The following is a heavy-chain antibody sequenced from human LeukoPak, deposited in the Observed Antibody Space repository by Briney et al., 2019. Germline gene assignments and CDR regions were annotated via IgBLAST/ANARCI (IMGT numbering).Heavy chain of an antibody. D-gene: IGHD3-10*01. CDR3: AKDGDGSGSYYY. CDR1: GFTFSSYA. Sequence: GGSLRLSCAASGFTFSSYAMSWVRQAPRKGLEWVSAISGSGGSTYYADSVKGRFTISRDNSKNTLYLQMNSLRAEDTAVYYCAKDGDGSGSYYYWGQGTLVTVSP. V-gene: IGHV3-23*01. CDR2: ISGSGGST. J-gene: IGHJ4*02.